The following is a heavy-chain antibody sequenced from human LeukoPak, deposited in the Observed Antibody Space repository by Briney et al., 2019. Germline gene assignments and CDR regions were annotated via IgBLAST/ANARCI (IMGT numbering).Heavy chain of an antibody. CDR2: IIPIFGTA. CDR1: GGTFSSYA. CDR3: ASQLTLAAAGHYYYYGMDV. J-gene: IGHJ6*02. V-gene: IGHV1-69*13. Sequence: GASVKVSCKASGGTFSSYAISWVRQAPGQGLGWMGGIIPIFGTANYAQKFQGRVTITADESTSTAYMELSSLRSEDTAVYYCASQLTLAAAGHYYYYGMDVWGQGTTVTVSS. D-gene: IGHD6-13*01.